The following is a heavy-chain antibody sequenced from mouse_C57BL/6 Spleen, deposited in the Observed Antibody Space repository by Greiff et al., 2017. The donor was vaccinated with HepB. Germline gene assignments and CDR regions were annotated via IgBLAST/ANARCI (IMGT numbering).Heavy chain of an antibody. CDR3: ARKEGQLRPLYAMDY. CDR1: GFSLTSYA. D-gene: IGHD3-2*02. J-gene: IGHJ4*01. CDR2: IWTGGGT. Sequence: QVQLQQSGPGLVAPSQSLSITCTVSGFSLTSYAISWVRQPPGKGLEWLGVIWTGGGTNYNSALKSRLSISKDNSKSQVFLKMNSLQTDDTARYYCARKEGQLRPLYAMDYWGQGTSVTVSS. V-gene: IGHV2-9-1*01.